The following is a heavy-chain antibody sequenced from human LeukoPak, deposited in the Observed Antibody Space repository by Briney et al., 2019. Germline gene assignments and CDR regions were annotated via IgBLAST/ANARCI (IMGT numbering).Heavy chain of an antibody. CDR2: ISGSGGST. Sequence: GGSLRLSCAASGFTFSSYAMSWVRQAPGKGLEWVSAISGSGGSTYYADSVKGRFTISRDNAKNSLYLQMNSLRAEDTAVYYCARVDDDYGDYYFDYWGQGTLVTVSS. CDR3: ARVDDDYGDYYFDY. J-gene: IGHJ4*02. CDR1: GFTFSSYA. D-gene: IGHD4-17*01. V-gene: IGHV3-23*01.